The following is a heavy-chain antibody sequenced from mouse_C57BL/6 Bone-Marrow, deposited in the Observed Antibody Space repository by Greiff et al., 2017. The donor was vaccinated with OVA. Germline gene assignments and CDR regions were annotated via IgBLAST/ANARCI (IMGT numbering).Heavy chain of an antibody. CDR1: GYTFTSYG. Sequence: VQLQESGAELARPGASVKLSCKASGYTFTSYGISWVKQRTGQGLEWIGEIYPRSGNTYYNEKFKGKATLTADKSSSTAYMELRSLTSEDSAVYFSAREKRGGYAWFAYWGQGTLVTVSA. D-gene: IGHD2-2*01. V-gene: IGHV1-81*01. CDR3: AREKRGGYAWFAY. J-gene: IGHJ3*01. CDR2: IYPRSGNT.